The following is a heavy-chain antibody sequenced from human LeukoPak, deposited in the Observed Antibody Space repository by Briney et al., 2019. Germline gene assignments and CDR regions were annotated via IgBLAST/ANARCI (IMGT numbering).Heavy chain of an antibody. J-gene: IGHJ4*02. Sequence: SETLSLTCTVSGASISSNTYYWGWIRQPPGKGLECIGIIYYSGNTYYNPSLKSRVTISVDTYKNQFSLKLSSVTAADSAVYYCATQGRWTYAMGYWGQGTLVTVSS. CDR1: GASISSNTYY. D-gene: IGHD4-23*01. V-gene: IGHV4-39*01. CDR3: ATQGRWTYAMGY. CDR2: IYYSGNT.